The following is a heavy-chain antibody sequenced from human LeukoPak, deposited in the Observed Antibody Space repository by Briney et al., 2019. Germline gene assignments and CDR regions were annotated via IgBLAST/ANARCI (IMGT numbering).Heavy chain of an antibody. CDR1: GFTFSSYS. CDR2: ISTSSSYI. V-gene: IGHV3-21*01. Sequence: GGSLRLSCAASGFTFSSYSLTWVRQAPGKGLEWVSSISTSSSYIYYADSVKGRFTISRDNARKSLYLQMNSLRAEDTAVYYCARDSENVSGTTSWFDPWGQRTLVTVSS. CDR3: ARDSENVSGTTSWFDP. D-gene: IGHD1-14*01. J-gene: IGHJ5*02.